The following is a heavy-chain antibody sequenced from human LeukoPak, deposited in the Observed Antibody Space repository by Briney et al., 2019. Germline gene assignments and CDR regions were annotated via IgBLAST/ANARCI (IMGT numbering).Heavy chain of an antibody. D-gene: IGHD5-18*01. CDR2: INPGNGAT. CDR1: GYSLSDYH. Sequence: ASVKVSCKASGYSLSDYHLHWVRQAPGQGLEWMGDINPGNGATKYAQKFQGRVTMTRDTSISTVYMDLSGLTPDDTAVYYCARDPRYTFGYPTYDCWGQGTLVTVSS. CDR3: ARDPRYTFGYPTYDC. J-gene: IGHJ4*02. V-gene: IGHV1-2*02.